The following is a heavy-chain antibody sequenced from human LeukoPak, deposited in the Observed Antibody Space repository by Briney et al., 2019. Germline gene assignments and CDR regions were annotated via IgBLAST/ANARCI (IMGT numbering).Heavy chain of an antibody. D-gene: IGHD5-18*01. J-gene: IGHJ4*02. V-gene: IGHV4-30-2*01. Sequence: SETLSLTCAVSGGSISSGGYSWSWIRQPPGKGLEWIGYIYHSGSTYYNPSLKSRVTISVDRSKNQFSLKLSSVTAADTAVYYCARDNYSHGLDYWGQGTLVTVSS. CDR2: IYHSGST. CDR3: ARDNYSHGLDY. CDR1: GGSISSGGYS.